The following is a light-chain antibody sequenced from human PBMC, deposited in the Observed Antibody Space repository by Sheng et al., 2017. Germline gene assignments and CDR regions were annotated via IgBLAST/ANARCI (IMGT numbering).Light chain of an antibody. CDR2: DAS. Sequence: EIVLTQSPGTLSLSPGERATLSCRASESITGRYLAWYQQKPGQAPRLLIYDASTRATGIPARFSGSGSGTDFTLTISSLEPEDFAVYYCQHRGDWPLTFGGGTKVEI. CDR3: QHRGDWPLT. CDR1: ESITGRY. V-gene: IGKV3-11*01. J-gene: IGKJ4*01.